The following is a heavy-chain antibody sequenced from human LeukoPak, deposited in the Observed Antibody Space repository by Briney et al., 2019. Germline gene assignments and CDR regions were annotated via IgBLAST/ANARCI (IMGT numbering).Heavy chain of an antibody. CDR1: GFTVSSNY. CDR2: IYSGGST. CDR3: ARGHIAVAGLSNDY. Sequence: GGSLRLSCAASGFTVSSNYMSWVRQAPGKGLEWVSVIYSGGSTYYADSVKGRFTISRHNSKNTLYLQMNSLRAEDTAVYYCARGHIAVAGLSNDYWGQGTLVTVSS. V-gene: IGHV3-53*04. D-gene: IGHD6-19*01. J-gene: IGHJ4*02.